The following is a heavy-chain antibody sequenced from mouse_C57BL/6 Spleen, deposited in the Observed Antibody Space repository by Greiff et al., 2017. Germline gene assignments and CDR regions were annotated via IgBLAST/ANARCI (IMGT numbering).Heavy chain of an antibody. CDR1: GYSITSDY. CDR2: ISYSGST. D-gene: IGHD3-1*01. J-gene: IGHJ3*01. V-gene: IGHV3-8*01. CDR3: AGGPAWFAE. Sequence: EVMLVESGPGLAKPSQTLSFTCSVTGYSITSDYWNWIRKFPGNKLEYMGYISYSGSTYYNPSLKSRISITRDTSKNQYYLQLNSVTTEVTATYCCAGGPAWFAEWGQGTLVTVSA.